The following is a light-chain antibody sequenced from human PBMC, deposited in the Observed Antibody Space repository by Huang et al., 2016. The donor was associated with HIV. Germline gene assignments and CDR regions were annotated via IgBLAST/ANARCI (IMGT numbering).Light chain of an antibody. CDR2: KAS. Sequence: DIQMTQSPSTLSASLGDRVTITCRASQSVSTWLAWYQQKPGKAPKLLIYKASTLESGVPSRFSCSGSGTEFTLTISSLQPDDFGTYYCQEYYTYSTFGQGTKVEIK. CDR1: QSVSTW. J-gene: IGKJ1*01. V-gene: IGKV1-5*03. CDR3: QEYYTYST.